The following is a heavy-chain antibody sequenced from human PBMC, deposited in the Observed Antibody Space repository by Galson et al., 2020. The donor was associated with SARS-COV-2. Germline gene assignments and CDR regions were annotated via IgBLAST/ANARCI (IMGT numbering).Heavy chain of an antibody. D-gene: IGHD3-3*01. V-gene: IGHV4-31*03. CDR1: GGSISSGGYY. CDR2: IYYSGST. Sequence: SKTLSLTCTVSGGSISSGGYYWSWIRQHPGKGLEWIGYIYYSGSTYYNPSLKSRVTISVNTSKNQFSLKLSSVTAADTAVYYCARVCGPRITIFGVVDYYYYMDVWGKGTTVTVSS. J-gene: IGHJ6*03. CDR3: ARVCGPRITIFGVVDYYYYMDV.